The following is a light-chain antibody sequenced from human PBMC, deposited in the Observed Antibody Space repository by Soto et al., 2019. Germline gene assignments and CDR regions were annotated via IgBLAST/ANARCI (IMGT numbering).Light chain of an antibody. Sequence: EIVLTQSPATLSLSPGERATLSCWASQSVGRSLAWYQQKPGKAPRLLINDASNRATGIPARFGGSGSGTDFTLTISSLQPEDFATYYCQQSYTFPYNFGQGTKLEMK. CDR2: DAS. J-gene: IGKJ2*01. CDR1: QSVGRS. CDR3: QQSYTFPYN. V-gene: IGKV3-11*01.